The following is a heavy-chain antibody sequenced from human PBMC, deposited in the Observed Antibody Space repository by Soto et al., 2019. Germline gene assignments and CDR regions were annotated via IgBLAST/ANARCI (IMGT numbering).Heavy chain of an antibody. V-gene: IGHV4-59*01. J-gene: IGHJ5*02. CDR2: IYYSGST. CDR3: ARTLSEQWLVHWFDP. CDR1: GGSISSYY. D-gene: IGHD6-19*01. Sequence: SETLSLTCTVSGGSISSYYWSWIRQPPGKGPEWIGYIYYSGSTNYNPSLKSRVTISVDTSKNQFSLKLSSVTAADTAVYYCARTLSEQWLVHWFDPWGQGTLVTVSS.